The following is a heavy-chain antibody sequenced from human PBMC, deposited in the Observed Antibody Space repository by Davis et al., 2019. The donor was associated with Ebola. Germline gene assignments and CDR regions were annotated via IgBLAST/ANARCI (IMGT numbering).Heavy chain of an antibody. CDR3: ARDMGYYDSSGYYATRDY. V-gene: IGHV3-21*01. CDR2: ISSSSSYI. J-gene: IGHJ4*02. D-gene: IGHD3-22*01. Sequence: PGGSLRLSCAASGFTFSSYSMNWVRQAPGKGLEWVSSISSSSSYIYYADSVKDRFTISRDNAKNSLYLQMNSLRAEDTAVYYCARDMGYYDSSGYYATRDYWGQGTLVTVSS. CDR1: GFTFSSYS.